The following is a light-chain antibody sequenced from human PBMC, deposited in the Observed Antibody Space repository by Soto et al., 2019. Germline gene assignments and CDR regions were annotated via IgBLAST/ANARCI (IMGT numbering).Light chain of an antibody. CDR2: DAS. CDR1: QSVSNY. J-gene: IGKJ1*01. Sequence: EILVTQPPDTLTLSAGQGATLSCRASQSVSNYLAWYQQKPGQAPRLLIYDASNRATGIPARFSGSRSGPDFTLTLSSLQPEDFATYYCQQSYSSPPTYGQGTKVDIK. CDR3: QQSYSSPPT. V-gene: IGKV3-11*01.